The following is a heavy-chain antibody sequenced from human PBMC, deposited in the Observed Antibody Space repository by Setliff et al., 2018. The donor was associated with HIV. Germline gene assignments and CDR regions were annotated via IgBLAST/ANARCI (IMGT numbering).Heavy chain of an antibody. CDR1: GYTSTNYY. CDR2: INPSGGRT. CDR3: ARADSSNWYHVDY. Sequence: ASVKVSCKASGYTSTNYYIHWVRQAPGQGLEWMGLINPSGGRTSYAQKFQGRLTMTRDTSRSTVYMELSSLRSEDTAVYYCARADSSNWYHVDYWGQGTLVTVSS. V-gene: IGHV1-46*01. J-gene: IGHJ4*02. D-gene: IGHD6-13*01.